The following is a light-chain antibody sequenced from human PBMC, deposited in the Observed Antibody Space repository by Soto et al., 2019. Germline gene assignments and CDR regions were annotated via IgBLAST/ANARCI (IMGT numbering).Light chain of an antibody. J-gene: IGKJ5*01. V-gene: IGKV1-12*01. Sequence: DIQMTQSPSSVSASVGDRVTITCRASQDIGSYLGWYQQKPGKAPYLLIYGASSLQDGVPSRVYGSGYGTDFTLTTSGLQPEDFATYYCQQGGPFPITFGQGTRLEIK. CDR2: GAS. CDR3: QQGGPFPIT. CDR1: QDIGSY.